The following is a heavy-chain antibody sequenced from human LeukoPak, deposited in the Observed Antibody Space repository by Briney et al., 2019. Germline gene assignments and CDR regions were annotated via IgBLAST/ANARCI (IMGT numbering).Heavy chain of an antibody. CDR3: AKDLSGVLSSTFDY. Sequence: GGSLRLFCAASGFTFDDYAMHWVRQAPGKGLEWVSGISWNSGSIGYADSVKGRFTISRDNAKNSLYLQMNSLRAEDTALYYCAKDLSGVLSSTFDYWGQGTLVTVSS. CDR2: ISWNSGSI. D-gene: IGHD2/OR15-2a*01. CDR1: GFTFDDYA. V-gene: IGHV3-9*01. J-gene: IGHJ4*02.